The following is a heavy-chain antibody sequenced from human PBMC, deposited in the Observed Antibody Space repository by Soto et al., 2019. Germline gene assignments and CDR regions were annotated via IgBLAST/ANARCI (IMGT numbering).Heavy chain of an antibody. CDR2: IKRKTDGGST. CDR3: AKSHHSGYDFEYFQH. J-gene: IGHJ1*01. D-gene: IGHD5-12*01. V-gene: IGHV3-15*07. Sequence: GGSLRLSCAASGFTFSNAWINWVRQAPGKGLEWVGRIKRKTDGGSTYYADSVKGRFTISRDNSKNTLYLQMNSLRAEDTAVYYCAKSHHSGYDFEYFQHWGQGTLVTVSS. CDR1: GFTFSNAW.